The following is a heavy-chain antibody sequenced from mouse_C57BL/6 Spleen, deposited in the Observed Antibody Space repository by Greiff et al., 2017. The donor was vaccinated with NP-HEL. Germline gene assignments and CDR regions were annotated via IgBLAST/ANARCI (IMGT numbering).Heavy chain of an antibody. Sequence: QVQLQQSGPGLVQPSQSLSISCTASGYSLTSYGVHWVRQSPGKGLAWLGVIWSGGSTDYYAAFIYRLSISNDKSKSQVFFKMNRLQADDTAIYDCARSPPSYYYAMDYWGQGTSVTVSS. V-gene: IGHV2-2*01. CDR1: GYSLTSYG. D-gene: IGHD1-2*01. CDR2: IWSGGST. J-gene: IGHJ4*01. CDR3: ARSPPSYYYAMDY.